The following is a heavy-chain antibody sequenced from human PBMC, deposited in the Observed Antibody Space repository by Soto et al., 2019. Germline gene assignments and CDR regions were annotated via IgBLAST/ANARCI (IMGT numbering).Heavy chain of an antibody. CDR3: ARDNGNSRSDAFDI. CDR1: GFTFSSYA. V-gene: IGHV3-30-3*01. Sequence: GGSLRLSCAASGFTFSSYAMHWVRQAPGKGLEWVAVISYDGSNKYYADSVKGRFTISRDNSKNTLYLQMNSLRAEDTAVYYCARDNGNSRSDAFDIWGQGTMVTGSS. J-gene: IGHJ3*02. CDR2: ISYDGSNK. D-gene: IGHD1-7*01.